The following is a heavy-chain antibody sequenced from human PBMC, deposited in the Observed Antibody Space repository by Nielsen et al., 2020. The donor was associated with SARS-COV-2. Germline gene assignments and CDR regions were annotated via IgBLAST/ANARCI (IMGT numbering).Heavy chain of an antibody. CDR2: NIPSVGSS. CDR3: ARAGKKFGSANES. V-gene: IGHV1-69*04. Sequence: SVKVSCKTSGGTLSNSAINWVREAPGQGLEWMGRNIPSVGSSNFIQKFQGRITFNADMSTNTAYLELRSLKPDVTAVYFCARAGKKFGSANESWGQGTLVTVSS. CDR1: GGTLSNSA. J-gene: IGHJ5*02. D-gene: IGHD3-10*01.